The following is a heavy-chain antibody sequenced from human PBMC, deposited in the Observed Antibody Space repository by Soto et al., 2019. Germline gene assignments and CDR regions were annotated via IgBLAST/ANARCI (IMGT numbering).Heavy chain of an antibody. J-gene: IGHJ6*03. CDR2: ISYDGSNK. V-gene: IGHV3-30*18. CDR1: GFTFSSYG. Sequence: GGSLRLSCAASGFTFSSYGMHWVRQAPGKGPEWVAVISYDGSNKYYADSVKGRFTISRDNSKNTLYLQMNSLRAEDTAVYYCAKRTGRVRYYYYYMDVWGKGTTVTVSS. CDR3: AKRTGRVRYYYYYMDV. D-gene: IGHD3-3*01.